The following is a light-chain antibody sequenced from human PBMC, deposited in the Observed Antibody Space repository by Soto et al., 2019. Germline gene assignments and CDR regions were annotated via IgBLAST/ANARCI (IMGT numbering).Light chain of an antibody. CDR3: QQYSIWPRA. CDR1: QSVSSN. Sequence: EIVMTQSPATLSASPGERATLSCRASQSVSSNLAWYQQKPGQAPRLLFYGASTRATGIPARFSGSGSGTEFTLTISSLQSEDFAVYYCQQYSIWPRAFGQGTKVDIK. CDR2: GAS. V-gene: IGKV3-15*01. J-gene: IGKJ1*01.